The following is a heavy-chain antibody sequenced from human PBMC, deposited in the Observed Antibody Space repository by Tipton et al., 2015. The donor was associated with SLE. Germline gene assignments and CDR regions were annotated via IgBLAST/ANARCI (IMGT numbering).Heavy chain of an antibody. J-gene: IGHJ4*02. CDR2: IYYSGST. CDR1: GGSISSSSYY. Sequence: TLSLTCTVSGGSISSSSYYWGWIRQPPGKGLEWIGSIYYSGSTYYNPSLKSRVTISVDTSKNQFSLKLSPVTAADTAVYYCARGGEDTAHWGQGTLVTVSS. D-gene: IGHD5-18*01. CDR3: ARGGEDTAH. V-gene: IGHV4-39*07.